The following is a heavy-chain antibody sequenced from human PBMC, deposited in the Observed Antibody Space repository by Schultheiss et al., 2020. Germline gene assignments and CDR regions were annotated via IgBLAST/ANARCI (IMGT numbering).Heavy chain of an antibody. V-gene: IGHV4-59*08. D-gene: IGHD1-26*01. J-gene: IGHJ5*01. CDR3: GRLIVGAGNWFDS. CDR2: IYYSGST. CDR1: GFTFSTYS. Sequence: ESLKISCAASGFTFSTYSMNWVRQAPGKGLEWIGYIYYSGSTNYNPSLKSRVTISVDTSKNKFSLKLSSVTAADTAVYYCGRLIVGAGNWFDSWGQGTLVTVSS.